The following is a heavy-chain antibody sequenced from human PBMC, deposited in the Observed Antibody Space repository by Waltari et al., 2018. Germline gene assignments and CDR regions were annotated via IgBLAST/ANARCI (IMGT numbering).Heavy chain of an antibody. CDR2: LYYSGST. CDR1: GGSMTNYY. D-gene: IGHD2-21*01. J-gene: IGHJ4*02. CDR3: ARRDSFTDF. V-gene: IGHV4-59*08. Sequence: QVQLQELGPGLVKPSETLSLIGTVSGGSMTNYYWGWVRQPPGRGLEWIGDLYYSGSTYSAGSTAYNPSLKSRVTISINTPRDQFSLELRSVTAADTAVYYCARRDSFTDFWGQGTLIIVSS.